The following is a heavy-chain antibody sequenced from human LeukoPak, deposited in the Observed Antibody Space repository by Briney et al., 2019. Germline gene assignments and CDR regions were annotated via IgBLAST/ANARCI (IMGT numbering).Heavy chain of an antibody. Sequence: GGSLRLSCAASGFTFSSYEMNWVRQAPGKGLEWVSYISSSDSNIKYADSVKGRFTISRDNAKNSLYLQMNSLRAEDTAVYYCARDHEMGYMDVWGKGTTVTVSS. CDR2: ISSSDSNI. CDR1: GFTFSSYE. D-gene: IGHD2-8*01. V-gene: IGHV3-48*03. CDR3: ARDHEMGYMDV. J-gene: IGHJ6*03.